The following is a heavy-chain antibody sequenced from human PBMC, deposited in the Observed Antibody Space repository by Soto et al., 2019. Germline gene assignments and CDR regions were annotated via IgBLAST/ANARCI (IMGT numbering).Heavy chain of an antibody. D-gene: IGHD4-4*01. Sequence: SETLSLTCTFSGGSISSYYWSLIRQPPGKGLEWIGYIYYSGSTNYNPSLKSRVTISVDTSKNQFSLKLSSVTAADTAVYYCARHSDYSSWFDYWGQGTLVTVSS. J-gene: IGHJ4*02. CDR2: IYYSGST. CDR1: GGSISSYY. V-gene: IGHV4-59*08. CDR3: ARHSDYSSWFDY.